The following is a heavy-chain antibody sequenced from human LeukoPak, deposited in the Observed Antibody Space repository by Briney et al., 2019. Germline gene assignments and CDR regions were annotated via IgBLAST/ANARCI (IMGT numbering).Heavy chain of an antibody. CDR2: ISGSGGST. D-gene: IGHD3-10*01. Sequence: GGSLRLSCAASGFTFSSYAMSWVRQAPGKGLEWVSAISGSGGSTYYADSVKGRFTISRDNAKNALYLQMNRLTVEDTAVYYCGRGMRDYYGLDYWGQGFLVTVSS. V-gene: IGHV3-23*01. CDR3: GRGMRDYYGLDY. CDR1: GFTFSSYA. J-gene: IGHJ4*02.